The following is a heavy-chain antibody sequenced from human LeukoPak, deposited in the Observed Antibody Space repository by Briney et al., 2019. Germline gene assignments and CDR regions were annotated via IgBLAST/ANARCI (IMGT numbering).Heavy chain of an antibody. D-gene: IGHD2-2*01. V-gene: IGHV3-7*01. Sequence: GGSLRLSCAASGLIYSSYWMSWVRQAPGKGLEWVANINQDGSEKYYVDSVKGRFTISRDNAKNSLYLQMNTLRAEDTAVYYCARDEKTAIVVVPLDYWGQGTLVTVSS. CDR1: GLIYSSYW. CDR3: ARDEKTAIVVVPLDY. J-gene: IGHJ4*02. CDR2: INQDGSEK.